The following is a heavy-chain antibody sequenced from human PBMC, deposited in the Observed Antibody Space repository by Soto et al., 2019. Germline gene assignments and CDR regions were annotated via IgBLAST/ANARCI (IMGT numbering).Heavy chain of an antibody. V-gene: IGHV1-69*13. Sequence: SVKVSCKASGGTFSSYAISWVRQAPGQGLEWMGGISPIFGTANYAQKFQGRVTITADESTSTAYMELSSLRSEDTAVDYCARGRGYYDSSGYRFYYFDYWGQGTLVTVSS. J-gene: IGHJ4*02. CDR1: GGTFSSYA. CDR2: ISPIFGTA. D-gene: IGHD3-22*01. CDR3: ARGRGYYDSSGYRFYYFDY.